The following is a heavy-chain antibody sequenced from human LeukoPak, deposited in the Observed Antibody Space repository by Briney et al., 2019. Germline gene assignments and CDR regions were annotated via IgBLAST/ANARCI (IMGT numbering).Heavy chain of an antibody. J-gene: IGHJ6*02. CDR2: INPNSGGT. CDR1: GYTFTGYY. CDR3: ARDRVDFWSGYYYYYGMDV. V-gene: IGHV1-2*04. Sequence: APVKVSCKASGYTFTGYYMHWVRQAPGQGLEWMGWINPNSGGTNYAQKFQGWVTMTRDTSISTAYMELSRLRSDDTAVYYCARDRVDFWSGYYYYYGMDVWGQGTTVTVSS. D-gene: IGHD3-3*01.